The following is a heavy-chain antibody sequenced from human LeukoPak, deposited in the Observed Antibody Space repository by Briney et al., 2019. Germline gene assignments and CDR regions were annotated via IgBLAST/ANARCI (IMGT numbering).Heavy chain of an antibody. D-gene: IGHD1-7*01. Sequence: GGSLRLSCAASGFTVSSNYLIWVRQAPGKGLEWVSVIYSTGVTHYADSVKGRFTISRDNSKNTVYLQMSSLRAEDTAVYYCARNAGTTVDCWGQGTLLTVSS. J-gene: IGHJ4*02. CDR2: IYSTGVT. V-gene: IGHV3-66*01. CDR1: GFTVSSNY. CDR3: ARNAGTTVDC.